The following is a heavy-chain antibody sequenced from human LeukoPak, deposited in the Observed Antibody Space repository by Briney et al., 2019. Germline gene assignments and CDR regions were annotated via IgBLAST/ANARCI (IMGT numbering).Heavy chain of an antibody. Sequence: GGSLRLSCAASGFTFDDYAMHWVRQAPGKGLEWVSGISWNSGSIGYADSVEGRFTISRDNSKNTLYLQMNSLRAEDTAVYYCAKGGPYYFDYWGQGTLVTVSS. V-gene: IGHV3-9*01. CDR3: AKGGPYYFDY. CDR2: ISWNSGSI. CDR1: GFTFDDYA. D-gene: IGHD3-16*01. J-gene: IGHJ4*02.